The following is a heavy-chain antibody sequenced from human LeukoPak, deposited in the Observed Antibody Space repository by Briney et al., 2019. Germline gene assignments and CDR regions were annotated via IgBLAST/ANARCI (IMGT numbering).Heavy chain of an antibody. CDR3: VRDSDIQYDVLHS. CDR2: INAHNGNT. D-gene: IGHD3-9*01. J-gene: IGHJ5*02. Sequence: GASVKVSCKASGYTFSIYGISWVRQAPGQGLEWMGWINAHNGNTNYAQKLQGRVTMTTDTSTSTAYMELRSLRSDDTAVYYRVRDSDIQYDVLHSWGQGTLVTVSS. CDR1: GYTFSIYG. V-gene: IGHV1-18*01.